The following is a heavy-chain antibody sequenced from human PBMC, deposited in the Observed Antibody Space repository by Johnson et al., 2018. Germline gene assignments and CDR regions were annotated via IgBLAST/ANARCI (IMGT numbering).Heavy chain of an antibody. V-gene: IGHV4-39*07. J-gene: IGHJ4*02. CDR1: GGSISSNIYY. CDR2: IFYSGTT. D-gene: IGHD3-10*02. Sequence: QLQESGPGLVKPSETLSLTCSVSGGSISSNIYYWVWIRQPPGKGLEWIGSIFYSGTTFYNPSLNSRVTMSVDTSKNRFSLNLNSMTAADTAMYYCARGMFYFDYWGQGALVTVSS. CDR3: ARGMFYFDY.